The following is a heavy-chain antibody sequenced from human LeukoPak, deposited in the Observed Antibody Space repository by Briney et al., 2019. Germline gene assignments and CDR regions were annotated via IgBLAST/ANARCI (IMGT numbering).Heavy chain of an antibody. V-gene: IGHV3-23*01. J-gene: IGHJ6*02. CDR2: ISGSGGST. D-gene: IGHD3-10*01. CDR3: AKATLDRGSLIYYYYYGMDV. Sequence: SGGSLRLSCAASGFTFSSYAMSWVRQAPGKGLEWVSAISGSGGSTYYADSVKGRFTISRDNSKNTLYLQMNSLRAEDTAVYYCAKATLDRGSLIYYYYYGMDVWGQGTTVTVSS. CDR1: GFTFSSYA.